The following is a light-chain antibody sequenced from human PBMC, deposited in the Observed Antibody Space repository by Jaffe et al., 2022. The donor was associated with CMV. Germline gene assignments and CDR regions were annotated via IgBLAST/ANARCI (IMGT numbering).Light chain of an antibody. V-gene: IGLV3-19*01. CDR1: SLRTYH. CDR2: GKN. CDR3: HSRDSSDNHRV. J-gene: IGLJ3*02. Sequence: SSELTQDPAVSVALGQTVTITCQGDSLRTYHASWYQQKPGQAPILVLYGKNNRPSGIPDRFSVSSSRNTASLTITGAQADDEADYYCHSRDSSDNHRVFGGGTKLTVL.